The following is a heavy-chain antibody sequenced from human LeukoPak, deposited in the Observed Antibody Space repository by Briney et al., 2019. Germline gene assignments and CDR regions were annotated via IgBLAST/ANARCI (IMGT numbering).Heavy chain of an antibody. V-gene: IGHV4-4*07. CDR3: ARDHPGIAVAYNFDY. CDR1: GGSFSGYY. J-gene: IGHJ4*02. CDR2: IYTSGST. Sequence: SETLSLTCAVYGGSFSGYYWSWIRQPAGKGLEWIGRIYTSGSTNYNPSLKSRVTMSVDTSKNQFSLKLSSVTAADTAVYYCARDHPGIAVAYNFDYWGQGTLVTVSS. D-gene: IGHD6-19*01.